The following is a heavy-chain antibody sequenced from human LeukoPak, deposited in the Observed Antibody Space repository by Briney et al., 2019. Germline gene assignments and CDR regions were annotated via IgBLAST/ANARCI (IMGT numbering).Heavy chain of an antibody. V-gene: IGHV4-59*08. D-gene: IGHD2-21*02. CDR3: ARHAYCGGDCFGGAFEI. J-gene: IGHJ3*02. Sequence: SGTLSLTCTVSGGSISSYYWSWIRQPPGKGLEWIGYIYYSGSTNYNPSLKSRVTISVDTSKNQFSLKLSPVTAADTAVYYCARHAYCGGDCFGGAFEIWGQGTMVTVSS. CDR2: IYYSGST. CDR1: GGSISSYY.